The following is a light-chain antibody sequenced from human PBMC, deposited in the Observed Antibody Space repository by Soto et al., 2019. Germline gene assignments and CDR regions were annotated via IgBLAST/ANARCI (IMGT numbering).Light chain of an antibody. CDR2: KAS. CDR3: QQYNSYSPYT. CDR1: QSISSW. V-gene: IGKV1-5*03. Sequence: DIQMTQSPSTLSASVGDRVTITCRASQSISSWLAWYQQKPGKAPKLLIYKASSLESGVPSRFSGSGSGTEFTLTSSRLQPDDFATYYSQQYNSYSPYTFGQGTKLEIK. J-gene: IGKJ2*01.